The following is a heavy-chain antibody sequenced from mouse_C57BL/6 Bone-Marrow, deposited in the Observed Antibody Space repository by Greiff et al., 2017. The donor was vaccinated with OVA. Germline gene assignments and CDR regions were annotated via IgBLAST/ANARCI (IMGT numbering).Heavy chain of an antibody. CDR2: IDPANGNT. V-gene: IGHV14-3*01. J-gene: IGHJ4*01. Sequence: VQLQQSVSELVRPGASVKLSCTASGFNIKNTYMHWVKQRPEQGLEWIGRIDPANGNTKYAPKFQGKATITADTSSNTAYLQLSSLTSEDTAIYYWALSYYYGSSLGFFYAMDYWGQGTSVTVSS. CDR1: GFNIKNTY. CDR3: ALSYYYGSSLGFFYAMDY. D-gene: IGHD1-1*01.